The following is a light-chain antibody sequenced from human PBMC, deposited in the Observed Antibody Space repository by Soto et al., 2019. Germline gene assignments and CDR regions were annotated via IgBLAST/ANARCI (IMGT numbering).Light chain of an antibody. CDR2: DAS. CDR1: QSVSSY. J-gene: IGKJ4*01. V-gene: IGKV3-11*01. CDR3: QQRSDWPST. Sequence: EIVLTQSPATLSLSPGERATLSCRASQSVSSYLVWYQQKPGQVPRLLIYDASNRATGIPARFGGSGSGTDFTLTISGLEPEDSAVYYCQQRSDWPSTFGGGNKVEIK.